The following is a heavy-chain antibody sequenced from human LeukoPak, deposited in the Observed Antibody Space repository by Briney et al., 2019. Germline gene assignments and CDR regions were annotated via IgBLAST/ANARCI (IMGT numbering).Heavy chain of an antibody. CDR1: GFTFSSYA. D-gene: IGHD3-22*01. Sequence: SGGSLRLSCAASGFTFSSYAMSWVRQAPGKGLEYVSAISSNGGSTYYANSVKGRFTISRDNSKNTLYLQMGSLRAEDMAVYYCARDRDYYDSSGYGEAMGKHHVTKFDYWGQGTLVTVSS. J-gene: IGHJ4*02. CDR2: ISSNGGST. V-gene: IGHV3-64*01. CDR3: ARDRDYYDSSGYGEAMGKHHVTKFDY.